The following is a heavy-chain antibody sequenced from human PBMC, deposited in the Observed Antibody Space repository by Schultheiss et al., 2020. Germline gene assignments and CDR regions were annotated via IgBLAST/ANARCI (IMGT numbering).Heavy chain of an antibody. CDR1: GGSISSSSYY. J-gene: IGHJ5*02. Sequence: SETLSLTCTVSGGSISSSSYYWGWIRQPPGKGLEWIGSIYYSGSTYYNPSLKSRVTISVDTSKNQFSLKLSSVTAADTAVYYCARVLGSSKNNWFDPWGQGTLVTVSS. D-gene: IGHD6-6*01. CDR2: IYYSGST. CDR3: ARVLGSSKNNWFDP. V-gene: IGHV4-39*07.